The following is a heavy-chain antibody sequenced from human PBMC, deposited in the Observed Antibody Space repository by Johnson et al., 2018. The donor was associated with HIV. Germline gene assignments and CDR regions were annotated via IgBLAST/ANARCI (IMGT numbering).Heavy chain of an antibody. J-gene: IGHJ3*02. Sequence: EVQLVESGGGLVQPGGSLRLSCAASGFTFSSYAMSWVRQAPGKGLEWVSFISGGDDDTYYADSVKGRFTISRDNSKNTLYLQMNSLRAEDTAVYYCAKDRGYSYEWGFDAFDIWGQGTMVTVSS. CDR2: ISGGDDDT. CDR3: AKDRGYSYEWGFDAFDI. V-gene: IGHV3-23*04. CDR1: GFTFSSYA. D-gene: IGHD5-18*01.